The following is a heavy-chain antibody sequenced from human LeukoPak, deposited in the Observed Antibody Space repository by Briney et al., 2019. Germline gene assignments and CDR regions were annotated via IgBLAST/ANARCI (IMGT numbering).Heavy chain of an antibody. CDR2: ISSSSHVI. J-gene: IGHJ5*01. CDR3: ARTGRNNYFDS. Sequence: GGSLRLSCAVSGFTFSDSYMGWIRQAPGKGLDWLACISSSSHVIYYADSVKGRFTISRDNAKNSLYLQLNSLRAEDTAVYYCARTGRNNYFDSWGQGTLVTVSS. CDR1: GFTFSDSY. V-gene: IGHV3-11*01.